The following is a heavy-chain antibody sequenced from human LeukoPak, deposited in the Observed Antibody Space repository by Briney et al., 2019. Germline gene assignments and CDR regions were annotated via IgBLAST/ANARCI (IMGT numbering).Heavy chain of an antibody. Sequence: PGGSLRLSCAASGFTFSSYGMHWVRQAPGKGLEWVAFIRYDGSNKYYAGSVKGRFTISRDNSKNTLYLQMNSLRAEDTAVYYCAKDPAMVKYYFDYWGQGTLVTVSS. J-gene: IGHJ4*02. V-gene: IGHV3-30*02. D-gene: IGHD5-18*01. CDR3: AKDPAMVKYYFDY. CDR1: GFTFSSYG. CDR2: IRYDGSNK.